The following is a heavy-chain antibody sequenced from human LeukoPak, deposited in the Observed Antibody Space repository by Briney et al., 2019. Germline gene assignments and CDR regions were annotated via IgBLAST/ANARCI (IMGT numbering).Heavy chain of an antibody. V-gene: IGHV1-69*05. Sequence: ASVKVSCKASGGTFSSYAISWVRQAPGQGLEWMGGIIPIFGTANYAQKFQGRVTITTDESTSTAYMELGSLRSEDTAVYYCARDGGDFYPTPYYYYYMDVWGKGTTVTVSS. CDR2: IIPIFGTA. J-gene: IGHJ6*03. CDR1: GGTFSSYA. CDR3: ARDGGDFYPTPYYYYYMDV. D-gene: IGHD3-3*01.